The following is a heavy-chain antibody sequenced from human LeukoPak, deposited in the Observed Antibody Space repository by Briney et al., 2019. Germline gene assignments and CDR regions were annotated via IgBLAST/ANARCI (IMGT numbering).Heavy chain of an antibody. CDR3: ARTGFDLWSGYYGARYFFDY. V-gene: IGHV3-11*01. CDR1: GFTFSDYY. Sequence: GSLRLSCAASGFTFSDYYMSWIRQAPGKGLEWISYAGSSGSPMNYADSVKGRFTISKDNAKNSLYLQMNSLRAEDTAMYYCARTGFDLWSGYYGARYFFDYWGQGILVTVSS. J-gene: IGHJ4*02. D-gene: IGHD3-3*01. CDR2: AGSSGSPM.